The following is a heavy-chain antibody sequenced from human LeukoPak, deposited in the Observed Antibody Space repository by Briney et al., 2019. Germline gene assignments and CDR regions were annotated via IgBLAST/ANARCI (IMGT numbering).Heavy chain of an antibody. CDR1: GYTFTSYG. J-gene: IGHJ4*02. D-gene: IGHD3-10*01. CDR2: ISAYNGNT. CDR3: ARYGSGAPFDY. Sequence: ASVKVSCKASGYTFTSYGISWVRQAPGQGLEWMGWISAYNGNTNYAQKLQGRVTITTDTSTSTAYMELRSLRSYDTAVYYCARYGSGAPFDYWGQGTLVTVSS. V-gene: IGHV1-18*01.